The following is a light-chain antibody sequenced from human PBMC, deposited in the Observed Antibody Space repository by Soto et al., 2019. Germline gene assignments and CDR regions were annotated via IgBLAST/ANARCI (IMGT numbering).Light chain of an antibody. V-gene: IGKV1-39*01. CDR1: QSIHKF. Sequence: DIQMTQSPSSLSASVEDRVTITCRASQSIHKFLNWYQQKPGNAPKLLIYAASTLHSGVPSRFSGSGSGTDFTLTIDSLQPEDFATYYCQQSYSAPKTFGPGTQVEVK. J-gene: IGKJ1*01. CDR2: AAS. CDR3: QQSYSAPKT.